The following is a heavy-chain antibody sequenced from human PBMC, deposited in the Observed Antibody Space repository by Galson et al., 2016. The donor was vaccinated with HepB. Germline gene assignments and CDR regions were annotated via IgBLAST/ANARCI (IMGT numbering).Heavy chain of an antibody. J-gene: IGHJ3*02. V-gene: IGHV3-30*18. CDR3: AKEGTPFGGVIVDAFDI. CDR1: GFTFSDYG. CDR2: ISYDGINK. Sequence: SLRLSCAASGFTFSDYGIPWVRQAPGKGLEWVAVISYDGINKYYADSVKGRFTISRDNSKNTRYLQMNSLRAEDTAVYYCAKEGTPFGGVIVDAFDIWGQGTMVTVSS. D-gene: IGHD3-16*02.